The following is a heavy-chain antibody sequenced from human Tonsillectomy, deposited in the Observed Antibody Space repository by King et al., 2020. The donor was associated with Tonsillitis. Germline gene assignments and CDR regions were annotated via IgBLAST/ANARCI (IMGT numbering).Heavy chain of an antibody. CDR2: ISGSGTIT. J-gene: IGHJ6*03. Sequence: EVQLVESGGGLVQPGGSLRLSCAASGFTFSGYAMRWVRQAPGKGLEWVSTISGSGTITYYAYSVKGRFTLSRDNSKNTLYLQMNSLRAEDTAVYYCAKDSGDFWSGFLDYYYYYYMDVWGKGTTVTVSS. CDR3: AKDSGDFWSGFLDYYYYYYMDV. D-gene: IGHD3-3*01. CDR1: GFTFSGYA. V-gene: IGHV3-23*04.